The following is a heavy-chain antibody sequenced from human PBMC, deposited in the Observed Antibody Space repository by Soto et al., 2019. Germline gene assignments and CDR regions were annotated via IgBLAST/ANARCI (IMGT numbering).Heavy chain of an antibody. V-gene: IGHV3-30-3*01. J-gene: IGHJ6*02. D-gene: IGHD3-22*01. CDR1: GFTFSSYA. CDR2: ISYDGSNK. CDR3: ARDEYYYDSSGYYERHPGYYYGMDV. Sequence: PGGSLRLSCAASGFTFSSYAMHWVRQAPGKGLEWVAVISYDGSNKYYADSVKGRFTISRDNSKNTLYLQMNSLRAEDTAVYYCARDEYYYDSSGYYERHPGYYYGMDVWGQGTTVTVSS.